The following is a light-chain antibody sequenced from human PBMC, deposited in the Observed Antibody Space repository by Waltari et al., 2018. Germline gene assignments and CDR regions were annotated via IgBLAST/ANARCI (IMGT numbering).Light chain of an antibody. J-gene: IGKJ1*01. CDR1: QSVSRA. V-gene: IGKV3-20*01. Sequence: EIVLTQSPGSLSSSPGERVTLSCRASQSVSRALAWYQQKPGQPPRLRIFGASNRATGIPDRFSGSGSGTDFSLTISRLEPEDFAVYYCQHYVRLPATFGQGTKVEIK. CDR3: QHYVRLPAT. CDR2: GAS.